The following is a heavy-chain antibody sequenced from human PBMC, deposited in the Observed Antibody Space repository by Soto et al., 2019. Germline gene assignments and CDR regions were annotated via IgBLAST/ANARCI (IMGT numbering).Heavy chain of an antibody. CDR1: GGSMPTYNSY. CDR3: ARHEGSGSYFSH. Sequence: QLQLQESGPGLVRPSKTLSLTCSVSGGSMPTYNSYWGWVRRPPGKGLEWIGSIYYGGNPYYNPSLKSRVTLSVDTSKSQFSLKLNYVTAADTAVYYCARHEGSGSYFSHWGQGTLVTVSS. D-gene: IGHD3-10*01. CDR2: IYYGGNP. V-gene: IGHV4-39*01. J-gene: IGHJ4*02.